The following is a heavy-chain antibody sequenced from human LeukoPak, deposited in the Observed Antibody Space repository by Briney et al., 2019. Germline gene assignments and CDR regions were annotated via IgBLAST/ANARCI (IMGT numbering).Heavy chain of an antibody. CDR3: ASSFLPRPVRPTPYYYYMDV. CDR1: GFTVSSNY. V-gene: IGHV3-66*02. D-gene: IGHD2/OR15-2a*01. J-gene: IGHJ6*03. CDR2: IYSGGST. Sequence: GGSLRLSCAASGFTVSSNYISWVRQAPGKGLEWVSVIYSGGSTYYADSVKGRFTISRDNSKNTLYLQMNSLRAEDTAVYYCASSFLPRPVRPTPYYYYMDVWGKGTTVTVSS.